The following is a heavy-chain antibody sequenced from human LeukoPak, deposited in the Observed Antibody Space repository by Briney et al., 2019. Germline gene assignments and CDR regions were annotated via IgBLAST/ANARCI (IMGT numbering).Heavy chain of an antibody. D-gene: IGHD5-18*01. V-gene: IGHV3-21*01. CDR2: ISSSSSYI. J-gene: IGHJ4*02. CDR3: ARDGPFVDTAMGLDY. Sequence: GGSLRLSCAASGFTFSSYSMNWVRQAPGKGLEWVSSISSSSSYIYYADSVKGRFTISRDNAKNSLYLQMNSLRAEDTAVYYCARDGPFVDTAMGLDYWGQGTLVTVSS. CDR1: GFTFSSYS.